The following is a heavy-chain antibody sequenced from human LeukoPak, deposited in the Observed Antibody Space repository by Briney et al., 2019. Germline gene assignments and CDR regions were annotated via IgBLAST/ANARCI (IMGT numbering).Heavy chain of an antibody. J-gene: IGHJ6*02. CDR3: AKDSSGSPLGYGMDV. D-gene: IGHD1-26*01. CDR1: GFTFSSYS. V-gene: IGHV3-21*04. CDR2: ISSSSSYI. Sequence: GGSLRLSCAASGFTFSSYSMNWVRQAPGKGLEWVSSISSSSSYIYYADSVKGRFTISRDNSKNTLYLQMNSLRAEDTAVYYCAKDSSGSPLGYGMDVWGQGTTVTVSS.